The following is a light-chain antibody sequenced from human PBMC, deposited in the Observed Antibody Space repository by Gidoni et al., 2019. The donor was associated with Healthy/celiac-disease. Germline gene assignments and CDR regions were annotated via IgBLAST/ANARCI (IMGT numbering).Light chain of an antibody. CDR1: SSNIGAGYD. CDR2: GNS. J-gene: IGLJ2*01. V-gene: IGLV1-40*01. Sequence: QPVLTQPPSVSGAPGQSVPISCTGSSSNIGAGYDVHWYQQLPGTAPKLLIYGNSNRPSGVPDRFSGSKSGTSASLAITGLQAEDEADYYCQSYDSSLSGSVVFGGGTKLTVL. CDR3: QSYDSSLSGSVV.